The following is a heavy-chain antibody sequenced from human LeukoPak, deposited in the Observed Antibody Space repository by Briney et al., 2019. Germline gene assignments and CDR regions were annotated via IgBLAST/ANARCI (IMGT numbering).Heavy chain of an antibody. Sequence: GGCLRLSCTASGFTFSNFAMNWVSQTPGKGLEWVSVISGSGSTYYADSVRGRFTVSRDNSKHTMSLQMNTLRAEDTAVYYCAKGGPQFFDYWGQGTLVTVSS. D-gene: IGHD5-24*01. CDR3: AKGGPQFFDY. CDR2: ISGSGST. CDR1: GFTFSNFA. J-gene: IGHJ4*02. V-gene: IGHV3-23*01.